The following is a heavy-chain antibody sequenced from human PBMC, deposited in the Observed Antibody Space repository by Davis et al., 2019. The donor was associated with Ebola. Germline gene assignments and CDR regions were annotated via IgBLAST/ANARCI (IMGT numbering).Heavy chain of an antibody. D-gene: IGHD6-19*01. J-gene: IGHJ5*02. CDR3: ARPGGVAGVDNGFDP. V-gene: IGHV4-39*01. CDR2: TYYSGST. CDR1: GGSISSSSYY. Sequence: MPSETLSLTCTVSGGSISSSSYYWGWTRQPPGMGLEWIGRTYYSGSTYYNPSLKSRVTISVHTSKNQFSLKLGSVTAADTAVYYCARPGGVAGVDNGFDPWGQGTLVTVSS.